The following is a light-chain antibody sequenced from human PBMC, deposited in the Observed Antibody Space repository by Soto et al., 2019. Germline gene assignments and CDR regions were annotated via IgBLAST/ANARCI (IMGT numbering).Light chain of an antibody. CDR3: QQLNSYPRT. Sequence: DIQLTQSPCFLSASVGDRVTLTCRASQGISNYLTWYQQKPGKAPKLLIYAASTLHSGVPSRFSGSGSGTEFTLTISSLQPEDFATYYCQQLNSYPRTFGQGTKVEIK. V-gene: IGKV1-9*01. J-gene: IGKJ1*01. CDR1: QGISNY. CDR2: AAS.